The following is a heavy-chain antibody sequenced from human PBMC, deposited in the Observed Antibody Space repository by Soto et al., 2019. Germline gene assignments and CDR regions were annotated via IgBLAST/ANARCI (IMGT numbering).Heavy chain of an antibody. CDR3: ATVGEGSRNWFNP. CDR2: IKTKLDGETT. D-gene: IGHD3-3*01. J-gene: IGHJ5*02. Sequence: GGSLRLSCTGSRFTFSTAWLSWVRQAPGQGLEWVGRIKTKLDGETTAYAAPMKGRFSISRDDSKNTVYLHMNGLTAEDTAVYYCATVGEGSRNWFNPWGQGTRVTVSS. V-gene: IGHV3-15*01. CDR1: RFTFSTAW.